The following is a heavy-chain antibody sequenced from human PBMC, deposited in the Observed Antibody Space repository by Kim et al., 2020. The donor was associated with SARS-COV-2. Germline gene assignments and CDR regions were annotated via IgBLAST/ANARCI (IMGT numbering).Heavy chain of an antibody. CDR2: ISSDSNYR. J-gene: IGHJ5*02. Sequence: GGSLRLSCVASGSIFSTYDMNWVRQAPGKGLEWVASISSDSNYRFYIDSVKGRFTISRDNAKNSLYLQMNTLRADDTGVYYCARDTKGLAVAGAVNWFDPWGQGTLVTVSS. CDR1: GSIFSTYD. D-gene: IGHD6-19*01. V-gene: IGHV3-21*06. CDR3: ARDTKGLAVAGAVNWFDP.